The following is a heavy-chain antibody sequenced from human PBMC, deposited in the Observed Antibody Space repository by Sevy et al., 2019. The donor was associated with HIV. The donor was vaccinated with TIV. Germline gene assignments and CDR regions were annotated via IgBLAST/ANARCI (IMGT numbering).Heavy chain of an antibody. D-gene: IGHD3-10*01. J-gene: IGHJ6*02. CDR3: ASGRIRADYGMDV. CDR2: IKQDGSEK. Sequence: GGSLRLSCAASGFTFSSYWMSWVRQAPGKGLEWVANIKQDGSEKYYVDSVKGRFTISRDNAKNSLYLQMNSLRAEDTAVYYCASGRIRADYGMDVWGHGTTVTVSS. V-gene: IGHV3-7*01. CDR1: GFTFSSYW.